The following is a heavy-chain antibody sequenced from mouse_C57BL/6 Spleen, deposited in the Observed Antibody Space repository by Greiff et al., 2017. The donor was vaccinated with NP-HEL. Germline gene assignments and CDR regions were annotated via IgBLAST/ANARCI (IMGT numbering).Heavy chain of an antibody. V-gene: IGHV1-59*01. J-gene: IGHJ2*01. D-gene: IGHD1-1*01. CDR1: GYTFTSYW. Sequence: QVQLQQSGAELVRPGTSVKLSCKASGYTFTSYWMHWVKQRPGQGLEWIGVIDPSDSYTNYNQKFKGKATLTVDTSSSTAYMQLSSLTSEDSAVYYCASGEDYYGSSYFFDYWGQGTTLTVSS. CDR3: ASGEDYYGSSYFFDY. CDR2: IDPSDSYT.